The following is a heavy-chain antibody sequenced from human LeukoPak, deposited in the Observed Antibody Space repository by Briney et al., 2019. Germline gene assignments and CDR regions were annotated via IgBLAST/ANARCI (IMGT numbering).Heavy chain of an antibody. D-gene: IGHD3-22*01. CDR3: TRLQSDDSFFDI. J-gene: IGHJ3*02. CDR1: GFTFSGSA. V-gene: IGHV3-73*01. CDR2: IRSKANSYAT. Sequence: GGSLRLSCAASGFTFSGSAMHWVRQASGKGLEWVGRIRSKANSYATAYAASVKGRFTISRDDSKNTAYLQMNSLKTEDTAVYYCTRLQSDDSFFDIWGQGKMVTVSS.